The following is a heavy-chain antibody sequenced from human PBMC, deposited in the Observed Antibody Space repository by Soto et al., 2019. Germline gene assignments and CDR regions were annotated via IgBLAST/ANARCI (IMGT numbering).Heavy chain of an antibody. Sequence: SVKVSCKASGGTFSSYAISWVRQAPGQGLEWMGGIIPIFGTANYAQKFQGRVTITTDASTSTAYMELSSLRSEDTAVYYCASKGSPVTVGPPFDYWGQGTLVTVSS. CDR3: ASKGSPVTVGPPFDY. CDR1: GGTFSSYA. D-gene: IGHD4-4*01. V-gene: IGHV1-69*05. J-gene: IGHJ4*02. CDR2: IIPIFGTA.